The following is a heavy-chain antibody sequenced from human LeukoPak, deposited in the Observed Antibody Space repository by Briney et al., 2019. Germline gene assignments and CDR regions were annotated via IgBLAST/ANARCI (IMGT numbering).Heavy chain of an antibody. V-gene: IGHV3-74*01. CDR1: GFTFSRYW. CDR3: ARASYSSGWYADY. Sequence: GGSLRLSCAASGFTFSRYWMHWVRRAPGKGLVWVSHINTDGSSTTYADSVKGRFTISRDNAKNTLYLQVNSLRAEDTAVYYCARASYSSGWYADYWGQGTRVTVSS. CDR2: INTDGSST. J-gene: IGHJ4*02. D-gene: IGHD6-19*01.